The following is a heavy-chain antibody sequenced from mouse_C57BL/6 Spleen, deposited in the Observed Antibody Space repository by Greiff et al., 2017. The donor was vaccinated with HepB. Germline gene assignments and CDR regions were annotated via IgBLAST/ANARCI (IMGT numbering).Heavy chain of an antibody. J-gene: IGHJ3*01. D-gene: IGHD2-1*01. CDR2: IYPGDGDT. Sequence: QVQLKESGPELVKPGASVKISCKASGYAFSSSWMNWVKQRPGKGLEWIGRIYPGDGDTNYNGKFKGKATLTADKSSSTAYMQLSSLTSEDSAVYFCARPYGNYGTWFAYWGQGTLVTVSA. CDR3: ARPYGNYGTWFAY. V-gene: IGHV1-82*01. CDR1: GYAFSSSW.